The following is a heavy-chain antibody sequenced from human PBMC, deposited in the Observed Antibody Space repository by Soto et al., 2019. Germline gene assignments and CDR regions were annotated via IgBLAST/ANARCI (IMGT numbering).Heavy chain of an antibody. Sequence: QINLIESGPTLVKPTQTLTLTCTFSGFSLSTSGAAVGWVRQPPGRALEWLALICWDGDKRYNASLGNRLTITKDTSMNQLVLTLTNVDPADTATYYCAHRATMTIFGLIIDNGIWFDPWGQGTRVIVSS. CDR3: AHRATMTIFGLIIDNGIWFDP. V-gene: IGHV2-5*02. J-gene: IGHJ5*02. D-gene: IGHD3-3*01. CDR2: ICWDGDK. CDR1: GFSLSTSGAA.